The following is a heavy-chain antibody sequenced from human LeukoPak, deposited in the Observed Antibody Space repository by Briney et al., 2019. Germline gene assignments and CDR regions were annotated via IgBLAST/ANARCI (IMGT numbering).Heavy chain of an antibody. J-gene: IGHJ4*02. CDR2: ISGSGGAT. Sequence: GGSLRLSCAASGFSFSTYAMTWVRQAPGKGLEWVSSISGSGGATYYADSVKGRFTISRDNSKNTLFLQMNSLRAEDTAVYYCAKVEYSGYALDFWGQGTLVTVSS. CDR3: AKVEYSGYALDF. V-gene: IGHV3-23*01. D-gene: IGHD5-12*01. CDR1: GFSFSTYA.